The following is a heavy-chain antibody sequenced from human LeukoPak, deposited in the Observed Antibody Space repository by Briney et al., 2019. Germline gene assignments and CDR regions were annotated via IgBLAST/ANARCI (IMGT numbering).Heavy chain of an antibody. D-gene: IGHD1-7*01. CDR1: GFTFSSDG. CDR2: ISYDGSNK. J-gene: IGHJ6*02. Sequence: GGSLRVSCAASGFTFSSDGMHCVRQAPGKGLEWVAVISYDGSNKYYADSVKGRFTISRDNSKNTLYLQMNSLRAEDTAVYYCAKLRLELRASDYAMDVRGQGTTVTVSS. CDR3: AKLRLELRASDYAMDV. V-gene: IGHV3-30*18.